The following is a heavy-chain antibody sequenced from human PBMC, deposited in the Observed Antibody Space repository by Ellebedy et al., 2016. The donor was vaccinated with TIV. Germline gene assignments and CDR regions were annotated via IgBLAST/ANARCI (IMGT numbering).Heavy chain of an antibody. Sequence: SETLSLXXAVYGGSFSGYYWSWIRQPPGKGLEWIGEINHSGSTNYNPSLKSRVTISVDTSKNQFSLKLSSVTAADTAVYYCARGSPTVTTGRFDPWGQGTLVTVSS. CDR3: ARGSPTVTTGRFDP. CDR1: GGSFSGYY. D-gene: IGHD4-17*01. CDR2: INHSGST. V-gene: IGHV4-34*01. J-gene: IGHJ5*02.